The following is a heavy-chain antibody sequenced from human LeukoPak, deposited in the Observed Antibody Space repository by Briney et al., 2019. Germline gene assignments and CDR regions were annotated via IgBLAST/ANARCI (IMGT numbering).Heavy chain of an antibody. CDR1: GFIFSTYS. Sequence: GGSLRLSCAASGFIFSTYSMNWVRQAPGKGLKWVSYISSSSSTIYYADSVKGRFTISRDNAENSLYLQMNSLGAEDTAVYYCARDDHYNYYYMDVWGKGTTVTVSS. CDR2: ISSSSSTI. CDR3: ARDDHYNYYYMDV. V-gene: IGHV3-48*01. J-gene: IGHJ6*03.